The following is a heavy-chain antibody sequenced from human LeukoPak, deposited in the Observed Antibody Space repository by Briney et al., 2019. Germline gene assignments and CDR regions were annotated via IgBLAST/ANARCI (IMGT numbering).Heavy chain of an antibody. CDR3: ARVDAVADASDY. Sequence: GGSLRLSCAASGFTFSSYAMHWVRQAPGKGLEWVAVISYDGSNKYYADSVKGRFTISRDNSKNTLYLQMNSLGAEDTAVYYCARVDAVADASDYWGQGTLVTVSS. J-gene: IGHJ4*02. CDR2: ISYDGSNK. V-gene: IGHV3-30-3*01. CDR1: GFTFSSYA. D-gene: IGHD6-19*01.